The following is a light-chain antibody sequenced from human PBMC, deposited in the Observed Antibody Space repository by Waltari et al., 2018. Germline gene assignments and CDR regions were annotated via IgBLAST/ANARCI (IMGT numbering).Light chain of an antibody. CDR1: QTISRY. V-gene: IGKV1-39*01. CDR2: AAS. J-gene: IGKJ1*01. CDR3: QQTYSFTRT. Sequence: DIQMTQSPSSLSASVGARVTITFRASQTISRYLNWYQQKPGKAPNLLIYAASSLQGGVPSRFSGSGSGRDFTLIITSLQPEDFATYYCQQTYSFTRTFGQGTKVEIK.